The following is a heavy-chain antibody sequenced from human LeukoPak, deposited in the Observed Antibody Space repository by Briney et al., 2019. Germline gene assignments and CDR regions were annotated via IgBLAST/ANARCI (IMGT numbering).Heavy chain of an antibody. CDR3: ARGDFYGSGRDYYYYMDV. CDR2: ISSSSDYI. CDR1: GFTFSSYN. V-gene: IGHV3-21*01. J-gene: IGHJ6*03. Sequence: GGSLRLSCAASGFTFSSYNMNWVRQAPGKGLEWVSSISSSSDYIYYADSVKGRFTISRDNAKNSLYLQMKSLRAEDTAVYYCARGDFYGSGRDYYYYMDVWGKGTTVTISS. D-gene: IGHD3-10*01.